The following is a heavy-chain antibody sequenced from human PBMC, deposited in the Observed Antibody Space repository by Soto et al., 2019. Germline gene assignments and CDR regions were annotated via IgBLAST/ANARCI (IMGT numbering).Heavy chain of an antibody. CDR2: ISFDGANT. D-gene: IGHD3-10*01. V-gene: IGHV3-30-3*01. CDR3: GRAGSTRGGFDY. J-gene: IGHJ4*02. Sequence: QVQLVESGGGVVPPGGSLRVSCVVSGFTFNSYNMHWVRQAPGEGLEWVAVISFDGANTFYADSVKGRFTISRDTSRDTLYLQMSRLGCEKPAVIFCGRAGSTRGGFDYWGQGTLVSVSS. CDR1: GFTFNSYN.